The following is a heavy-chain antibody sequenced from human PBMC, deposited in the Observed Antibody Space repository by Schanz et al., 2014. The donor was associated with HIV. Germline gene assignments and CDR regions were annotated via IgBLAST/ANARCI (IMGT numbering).Heavy chain of an antibody. CDR3: VTEQYSTISA. CDR1: GLTFSRHA. Sequence: EVQLLESGGHLVQPGGSLRLSCAASGLTFSRHAMSWVRQAPGKGLEWVSVISGSGFTTYYADSVQGRFTISRDNSRNIRDLQMSNLRAEDTALYYCVTEQYSTISAWGQGALVIVSS. CDR2: ISGSGFTT. J-gene: IGHJ5*02. D-gene: IGHD2-15*01. V-gene: IGHV3-23*01.